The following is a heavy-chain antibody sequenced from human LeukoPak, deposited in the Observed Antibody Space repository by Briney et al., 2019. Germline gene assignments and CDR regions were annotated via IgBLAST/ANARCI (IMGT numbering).Heavy chain of an antibody. V-gene: IGHV3-74*01. CDR3: EGILTGPDYYYMDV. Sequence: GGSLRLPCAASGFTFSSYWMHWVRQAPGKGLVWVSRINSDGSSTSYADSVKGRFTISRDNAKNTLYLQMNSLRAEDTAVYYCEGILTGPDYYYMDVWGKGTTVTVSS. D-gene: IGHD3-9*01. CDR2: INSDGSST. J-gene: IGHJ6*03. CDR1: GFTFSSYW.